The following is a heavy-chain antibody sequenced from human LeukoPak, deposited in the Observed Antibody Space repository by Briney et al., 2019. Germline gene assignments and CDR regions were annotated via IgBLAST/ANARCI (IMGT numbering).Heavy chain of an antibody. CDR2: ISTDGYTT. D-gene: IGHD3-10*01. CDR3: ARLRGGILYDY. CDR1: GLAFSAYK. J-gene: IGHJ4*02. Sequence: PGGSMRLSCAASGLAFSAYKMHWVRQAPRKGLVWVSRISTDGYTTDYADFVQGRFTASRDNAKNSLDLQMNSLRSEDTAVYYCARLRGGILYDYWGQGTLVTVSS. V-gene: IGHV3-74*01.